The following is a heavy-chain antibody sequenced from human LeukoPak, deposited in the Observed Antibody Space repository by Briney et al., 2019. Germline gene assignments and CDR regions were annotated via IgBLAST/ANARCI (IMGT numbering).Heavy chain of an antibody. CDR1: GGSLSSSY. CDR3: ARGWDPAYCGSDCHRHFDY. Sequence: SETLSLTCTVSGGSLSSSYWSWIRQPPGKGLEWIGYIYNSGSTPYNPSLKSRITISVDTSKNQFSLKLRSVTAADTAVYYCARGWDPAYCGSDCHRHFDYWGQGTLVTVS. D-gene: IGHD2-21*02. J-gene: IGHJ4*02. CDR2: IYNSGST. V-gene: IGHV4-59*01.